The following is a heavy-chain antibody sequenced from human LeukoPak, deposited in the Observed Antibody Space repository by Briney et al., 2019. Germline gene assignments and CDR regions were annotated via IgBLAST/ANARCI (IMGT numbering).Heavy chain of an antibody. CDR2: ISSSGSTI. CDR1: GFTFSSYE. V-gene: IGHV3-48*03. J-gene: IGHJ6*03. Sequence: PGGSLRLSCAASGFTFSSYEMNWVRQAPGKGPEWVSYISSSGSTIYYADSVKGRFTISRDNAKNSLYLQMNSLRAEDTAVYYCARVPPLGAATRVFEDYYYYMDVWGKGTTVTVSS. CDR3: ARVPPLGAATRVFEDYYYYMDV. D-gene: IGHD2-15*01.